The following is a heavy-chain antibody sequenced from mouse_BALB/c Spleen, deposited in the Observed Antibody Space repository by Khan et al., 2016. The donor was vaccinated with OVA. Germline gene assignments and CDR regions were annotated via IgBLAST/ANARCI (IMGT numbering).Heavy chain of an antibody. CDR1: GYTSTNYG. J-gene: IGHJ1*01. CDR3: ASHGYWYFDV. V-gene: IGHV9-3-1*01. Sequence: LVESGPELKKPGETVKISCKASGYTSTNYGMNWVKQAPGKGLKWMGWINTYTGAPTYADDFKGRFAFSLETSASTAYLQINNLKSEDTATYFCASHGYWYFDVWGPGTTVTVSS. CDR2: INTYTGAP.